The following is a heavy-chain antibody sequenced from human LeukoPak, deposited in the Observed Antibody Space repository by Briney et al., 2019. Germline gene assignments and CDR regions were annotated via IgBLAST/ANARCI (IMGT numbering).Heavy chain of an antibody. V-gene: IGHV3-23*01. CDR2: ISGSGGTT. CDR3: AKDRGIVVVPTLFDY. D-gene: IGHD2-2*01. J-gene: IGHJ4*02. Sequence: PPGGSLRLSCAASGFTFSGSTMSWVRQAPGKGLEWVSGISGSGGTTRHADSVKGRFTISRDNSKNRLYLQMNSLRAEDTAVYYCAKDRGIVVVPTLFDYWGQGTLVTVSS. CDR1: GFTFSGST.